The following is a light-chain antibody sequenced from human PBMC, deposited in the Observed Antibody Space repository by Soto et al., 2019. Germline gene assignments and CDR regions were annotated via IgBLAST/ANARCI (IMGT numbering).Light chain of an antibody. Sequence: QSVLTQPPSASWTPGQRVTISCSGSSSKIGSNAVNWYQHLPGTAPKLLIYTDYKRPSGVPDRFSGSKSGTSASLAITGLQSEDEAVYYCAAWDDSLNGWVFGGGTKVTVL. CDR3: AAWDDSLNGWV. V-gene: IGLV1-44*01. CDR1: SSKIGSNA. J-gene: IGLJ3*02. CDR2: TDY.